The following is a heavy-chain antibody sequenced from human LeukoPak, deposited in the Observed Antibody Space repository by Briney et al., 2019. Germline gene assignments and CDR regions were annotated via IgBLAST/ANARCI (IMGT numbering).Heavy chain of an antibody. CDR3: ARAEDGYQIDY. CDR2: IYYSGST. V-gene: IGHV4-39*07. D-gene: IGHD5-24*01. CDR1: GGSISSSSYY. J-gene: IGHJ4*02. Sequence: SETLSLTCSVSGGSISSSSYYWGWIRQPPGKGLEWIGSIYYSGSTYYNPSLKSRVTMSVDTSKNQFSLKLSSVTAADTAVFYCARAEDGYQIDYWGQGTLVTVSS.